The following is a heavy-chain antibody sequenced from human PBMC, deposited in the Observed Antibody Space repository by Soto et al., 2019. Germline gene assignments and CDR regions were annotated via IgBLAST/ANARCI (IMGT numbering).Heavy chain of an antibody. V-gene: IGHV1-69*13. D-gene: IGHD6-19*01. CDR2: IIPIFGTA. CDR3: AREILGTAVAGIIWFDP. Sequence: SVKVSCKASGGTFSSYAISWVRQAPGQGLEWMGGIIPIFGTANYAQKFQGRVTITADESTSTAYMELSSLRSEDTAFFYCAREILGTAVAGIIWFDPWGQGTLVTVSS. CDR1: GGTFSSYA. J-gene: IGHJ5*02.